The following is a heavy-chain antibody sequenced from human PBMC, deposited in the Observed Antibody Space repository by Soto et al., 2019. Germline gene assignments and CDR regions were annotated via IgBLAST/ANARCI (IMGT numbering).Heavy chain of an antibody. CDR2: IYYSGST. V-gene: IGHV4-39*01. J-gene: IGHJ5*02. CDR3: AKTREQQLLSSHDP. Sequence: SXTLSLTCTVSGGSMSSGGYYWSWIRQHPGKGLEWIGYIYYSGSTYYNPSLKSRVTMSVDTSKNQFSLKLSSVTAADTAVYYCAKTREQQLLSSHDPWGQGTLVTVSS. CDR1: GGSMSSGGYY. D-gene: IGHD6-13*01.